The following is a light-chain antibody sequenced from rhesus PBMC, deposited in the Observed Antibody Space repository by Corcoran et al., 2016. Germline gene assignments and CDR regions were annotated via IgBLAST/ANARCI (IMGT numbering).Light chain of an antibody. CDR1: QSLLHSNGNTY. J-gene: IGKJ3*01. Sequence: DIVMTQTPLSLPITPGEPASISCRSSQSLLHSNGNTYLHWYLQKPGPSPQRLILGGSNRASGVPDRFSGSGSGTDFTLKISKVEAEDVGVYYCVQAIAFPFTFGPGTKLDIK. V-gene: IGKV2-72*02. CDR3: VQAIAFPFT. CDR2: GGS.